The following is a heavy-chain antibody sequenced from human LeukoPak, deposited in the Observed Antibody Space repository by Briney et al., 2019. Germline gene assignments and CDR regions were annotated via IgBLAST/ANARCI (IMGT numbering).Heavy chain of an antibody. CDR1: GGSFSGYY. Sequence: SETLSLTCAVYGGSFSGYYWSWIRQPPGKGLEWIGEINHSGSTYYNSSLKSRVTISVDSSENQFSLKLTSVTAADTAVYYCATLGEYYDSSGYYYNWGQGTLVTVSS. J-gene: IGHJ4*02. CDR2: INHSGST. CDR3: ATLGEYYDSSGYYYN. D-gene: IGHD3-22*01. V-gene: IGHV4-34*01.